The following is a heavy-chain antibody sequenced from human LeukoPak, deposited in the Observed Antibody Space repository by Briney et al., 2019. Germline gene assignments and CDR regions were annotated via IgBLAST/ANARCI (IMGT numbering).Heavy chain of an antibody. J-gene: IGHJ6*03. CDR1: GYTFTSYD. V-gene: IGHV1-8*03. CDR3: ARVHEDNVAVAAGEVEYMDV. D-gene: IGHD2-2*01. CDR2: MNPNSGNT. Sequence: ASVKVSCKASGYTFTSYDINWVRQATGQGLEWMGWMNPNSGNTGYAQKFQGRVTITRNTSISTAYMELSSLRSEDTAVYYCARVHEDNVAVAAGEVEYMDVWGKGTSVTVSS.